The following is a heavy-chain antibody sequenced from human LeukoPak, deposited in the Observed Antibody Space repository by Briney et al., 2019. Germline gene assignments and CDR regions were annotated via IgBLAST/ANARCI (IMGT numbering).Heavy chain of an antibody. CDR2: ISGSGVYT. CDR1: RFTLSSYA. V-gene: IGHV3-23*01. D-gene: IGHD4-17*01. Sequence: GGSLRLSCAASRFTLSSYAMSWVRQAPGKGLEWVSAISGSGVYTYYADSVKGRFTISRDNYKNTLYLQMNSLRAEDTAIYYCAKDLLRKEYYFDYWGQGALVTVSS. J-gene: IGHJ4*02. CDR3: AKDLLRKEYYFDY.